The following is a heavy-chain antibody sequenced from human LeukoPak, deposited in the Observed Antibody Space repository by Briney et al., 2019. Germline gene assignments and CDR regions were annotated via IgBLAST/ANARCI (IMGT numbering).Heavy chain of an antibody. Sequence: GGSLRLFCAASVFTLSSYAMSWVRQAPGKGLEWVSAISGSGGSTYYADSVKGRFTNSRDNTKNTLYLQMNSLRAEDTAVYYCAKDGDYDFWSGYYTRTPFDYWGQGTLVTVS. D-gene: IGHD3-3*01. CDR1: VFTLSSYA. V-gene: IGHV3-23*01. CDR2: ISGSGGST. CDR3: AKDGDYDFWSGYYTRTPFDY. J-gene: IGHJ4*02.